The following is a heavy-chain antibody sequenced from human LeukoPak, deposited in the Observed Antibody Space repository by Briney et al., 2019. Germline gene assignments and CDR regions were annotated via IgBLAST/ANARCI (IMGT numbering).Heavy chain of an antibody. D-gene: IGHD6-19*01. V-gene: IGHV1-46*03. CDR3: ARERAVAGTYDY. Sequence: ASVKVSCKASGYTFTSYYMHWVRPAPGQGLEWMGIINPSGGSTSYAQKFQGRVTMTRDTSTSTVYMELSSLRSEDTAVYDCARERAVAGTYDYWGQGTLVTVSS. J-gene: IGHJ4*02. CDR2: INPSGGST. CDR1: GYTFTSYY.